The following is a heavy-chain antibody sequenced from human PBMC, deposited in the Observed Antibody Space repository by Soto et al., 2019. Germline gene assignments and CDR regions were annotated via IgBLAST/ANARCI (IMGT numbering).Heavy chain of an antibody. CDR2: FHYSGSA. Sequence: PSETLSLTCTVSGGSVSSGNYYWTWIRQPPGKGLEWVGYFHYSGSANYNPSLENRLTISLDTSKNHFSLKLTSLTAADTAVYYCTGGQRWSESWGQGTPVTVSS. CDR3: TGGQRWSES. D-gene: IGHD2-15*01. J-gene: IGHJ5*02. V-gene: IGHV4-61*03. CDR1: GGSVSSGNYY.